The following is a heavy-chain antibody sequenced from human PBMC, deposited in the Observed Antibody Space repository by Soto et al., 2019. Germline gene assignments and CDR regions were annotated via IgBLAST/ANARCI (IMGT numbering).Heavy chain of an antibody. CDR2: INSDGSRI. CDR1: GFTFSSQW. Sequence: PGGSLRLSCAASGFTFSSQWMYWVRQSPGKGPVWVSYINSDGSRIAYADSVKGRFTISRDNAKNTLYLQMNSLRAEDTAVYYCAKDRYPRKPSMAHWGQGTLVTVSS. J-gene: IGHJ4*02. CDR3: AKDRYPRKPSMAH. D-gene: IGHD1-20*01. V-gene: IGHV3-74*03.